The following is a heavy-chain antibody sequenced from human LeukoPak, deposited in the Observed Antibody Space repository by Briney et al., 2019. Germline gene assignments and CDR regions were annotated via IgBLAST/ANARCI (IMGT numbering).Heavy chain of an antibody. Sequence: PGGSLRLSCAASGFTFSSYAMSWVRQAPGKGLEWVSAISGSGGSTYYADSVKGRFTISRDNSKNTLYLQMNSLRAEDTAVYYCARDPAGRSSGLFDYWGQGTLVTVSS. CDR3: ARDPAGRSSGLFDY. J-gene: IGHJ4*02. D-gene: IGHD6-19*01. CDR2: ISGSGGST. CDR1: GFTFSSYA. V-gene: IGHV3-23*01.